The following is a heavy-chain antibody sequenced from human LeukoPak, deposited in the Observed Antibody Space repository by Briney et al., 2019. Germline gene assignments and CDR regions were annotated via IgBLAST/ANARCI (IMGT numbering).Heavy chain of an antibody. V-gene: IGHV3-23*01. CDR1: GFTFSSYA. Sequence: PGGSLRLSCAASGFTFSSYAMSWVRQAPGKGLEWVSAISGSGGSTYYADSVKGRFTISRDNSKNTLYLQMNSLRAEDTAVYYCAKGLSPLGGRVGATIAGASDYWGQGTLVTVSS. D-gene: IGHD1-26*01. CDR3: AKGLSPLGGRVGATIAGASDY. CDR2: ISGSGGST. J-gene: IGHJ4*02.